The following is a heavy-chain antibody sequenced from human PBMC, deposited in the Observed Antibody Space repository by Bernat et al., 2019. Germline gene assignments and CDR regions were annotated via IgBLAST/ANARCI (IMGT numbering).Heavy chain of an antibody. D-gene: IGHD4-17*01. CDR2: ISGSGGST. V-gene: IGHV3-23*04. CDR1: GFTFSSYA. J-gene: IGHJ4*02. Sequence: VQLVESGGGVVQPGRSLRLSCAVSGFTFSSYAMSWVRQAPGKGLEWVSAISGSGGSTYYADSVKGRFTISRDNSKNTLYLQMNSLRAEDTAVYYCAKDLSDYGDYIRYYWGQGTLVTVSS. CDR3: AKDLSDYGDYIRYY.